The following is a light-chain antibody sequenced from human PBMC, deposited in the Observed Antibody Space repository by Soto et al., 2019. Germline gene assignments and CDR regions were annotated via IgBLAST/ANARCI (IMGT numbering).Light chain of an antibody. J-gene: IGKJ1*01. CDR1: QSVSSN. Sequence: EIVMTQSPATLSVSPGERATLSCRASQSVSSNLAWYQQNPGQAPRLLLYGASTRATGIPARFSGSGSATAFTLTIGSLESEDVAVYYCQQYNNWPPWTFGQGTKVEIK. CDR2: GAS. V-gene: IGKV3-15*01. CDR3: QQYNNWPPWT.